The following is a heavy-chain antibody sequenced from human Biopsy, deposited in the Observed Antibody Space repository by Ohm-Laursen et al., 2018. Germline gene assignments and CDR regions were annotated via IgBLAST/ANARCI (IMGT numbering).Heavy chain of an antibody. J-gene: IGHJ6*02. CDR3: AGGGSGSGYYGMDV. Sequence: VSSVKASCTVSGDTFRRSAFFWVRQAPGQGLVYLGRIIPTVGITNHAQTFQGRITLTADKSTFMVYMELSRLRSDDPAIYYCAGGGSGSGYYGMDVWGQGATVSVSS. V-gene: IGHV1-69*04. D-gene: IGHD3-10*01. CDR1: GDTFRRSA. CDR2: IIPTVGIT.